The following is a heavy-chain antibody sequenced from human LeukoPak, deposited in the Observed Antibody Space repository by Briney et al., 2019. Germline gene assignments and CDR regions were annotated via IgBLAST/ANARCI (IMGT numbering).Heavy chain of an antibody. Sequence: GGSLRLSCAASGFTFSSYWMHWVRQAAGKGPVWVARINSDGSNTIYADPVKGRFTISRDNAKNTLYLQMNSLRAEDTAVYYCARGYSNYVDYWGQGTLVTVPS. V-gene: IGHV3-74*01. J-gene: IGHJ4*02. CDR3: ARGYSNYVDY. D-gene: IGHD4-11*01. CDR2: INSDGSNT. CDR1: GFTFSSYW.